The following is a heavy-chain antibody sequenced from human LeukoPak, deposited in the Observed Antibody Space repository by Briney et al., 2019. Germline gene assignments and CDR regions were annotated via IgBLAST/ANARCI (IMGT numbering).Heavy chain of an antibody. V-gene: IGHV3-7*03. J-gene: IGHJ5*02. D-gene: IGHD3-22*01. CDR2: IKQDGSEK. CDR3: AKEDYDSSPNWFDP. CDR1: GFTFSSYW. Sequence: GGSLRLSCAASGFTFSSYWMSWVRQAPGKGLEWVANIKQDGSEKYYVDSVKGRFTISRDNAKNTLYLQMNSLRAEDTAVYYCAKEDYDSSPNWFDPWGQGTLVTVSS.